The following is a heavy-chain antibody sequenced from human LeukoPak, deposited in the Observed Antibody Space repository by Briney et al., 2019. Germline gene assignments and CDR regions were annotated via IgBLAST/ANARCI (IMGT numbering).Heavy chain of an antibody. D-gene: IGHD4-23*01. CDR2: IYGGGST. CDR1: GFTVRSSY. J-gene: IGHJ4*02. V-gene: IGHV3-53*01. Sequence: GVSLRLSCAASGFTVRSSYMNWVRQAPGKGLEWVSLIYGGGSTYYADSVKGRFTISRDNSKNTLYLQMNSLRADDTAVYYCARRGDGGRSFDYWGQGTLVTVSS. CDR3: ARRGDGGRSFDY.